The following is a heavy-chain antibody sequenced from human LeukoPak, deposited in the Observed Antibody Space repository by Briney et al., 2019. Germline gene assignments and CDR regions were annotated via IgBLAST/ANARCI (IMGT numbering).Heavy chain of an antibody. CDR1: GFTFSSYA. V-gene: IGHV3-23*01. Sequence: GGSLRLSCAASGFTFSSYAMSWVRQAPGKGLEWVSAISGSGGSTYYADSVKGRFTISRDNSKNTLYLQMNSLRAEDTAVYYYAKADYDFWSGFDYWGQGTLVTVSS. J-gene: IGHJ4*02. D-gene: IGHD3-3*01. CDR2: ISGSGGST. CDR3: AKADYDFWSGFDY.